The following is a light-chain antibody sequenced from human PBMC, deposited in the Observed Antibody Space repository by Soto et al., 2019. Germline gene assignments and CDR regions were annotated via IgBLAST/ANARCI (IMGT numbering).Light chain of an antibody. CDR2: WAS. J-gene: IGKJ2*01. CDR3: QQYYSTPMYT. CDR1: QSVFYSPTNQNY. V-gene: IGKV4-1*01. Sequence: VVTQSPDSLAVSLGARATINCKSSQSVFYSPTNQNYLAWYQQKPGQPPKLLIYWASTRESGVPARFSGGGSGTDFTLTISSLQAEDGAVYYCQQYYSTPMYTCGQGTKLESK.